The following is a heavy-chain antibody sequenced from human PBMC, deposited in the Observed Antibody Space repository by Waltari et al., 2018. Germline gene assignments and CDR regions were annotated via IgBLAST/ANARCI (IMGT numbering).Heavy chain of an antibody. CDR1: GGSISRSGYH. CDR3: ASQPDDTALDPRGWFDP. J-gene: IGHJ5*02. V-gene: IGHV4-39*01. D-gene: IGHD5-18*01. Sequence: QVQLQESGPGLVKISEILSLTCSVSGGSISRSGYHGAWIRQTPGMGLEWIGSFYYNGNTYYKPSLKSRVTISVDASKSQFFMRLKSVTAADTARYFWASQPDDTALDPRGWFDPWGQGILVTVSS. CDR2: FYYNGNT.